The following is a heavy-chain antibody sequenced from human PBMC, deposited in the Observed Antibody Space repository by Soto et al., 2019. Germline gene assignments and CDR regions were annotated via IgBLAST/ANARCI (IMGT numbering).Heavy chain of an antibody. V-gene: IGHV4-39*02. CDR3: ARVGPWVPYYYDSSPYTFENWFDP. D-gene: IGHD3-22*01. CDR1: GDSISDTIYY. CDR2: IYHGGST. Sequence: SETLSLTCRVSGDSISDTIYYWGWVRQSPGKGLEWIGSIYHGGSTYYNPSLNSRVTLSIDMTNNHVSLILNSVTAADTAVYYCARVGPWVPYYYDSSPYTFENWFDPWGQGTLVTVSS. J-gene: IGHJ5*02.